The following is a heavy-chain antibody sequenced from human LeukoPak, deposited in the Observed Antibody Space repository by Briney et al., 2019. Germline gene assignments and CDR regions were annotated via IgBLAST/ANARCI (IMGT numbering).Heavy chain of an antibody. D-gene: IGHD5-12*01. CDR2: IYYSGST. J-gene: IGHJ4*02. CDR3: ATESGNTAFDY. Sequence: SETLSLTCGVSGGSVSSGSYQWSWIRQPPGKGLEWIAYIYYSGSTNYNPSLKSRVTISVDTSKNQFSLRLNSVTAADTAVYYCATESGNTAFDYWGQGTLVTVSS. CDR1: GGSVSSGSYQ. V-gene: IGHV4-61*01.